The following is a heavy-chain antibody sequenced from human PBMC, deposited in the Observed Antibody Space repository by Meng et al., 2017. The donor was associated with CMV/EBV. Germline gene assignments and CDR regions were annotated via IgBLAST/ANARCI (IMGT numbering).Heavy chain of an antibody. J-gene: IGHJ3*02. Sequence: QVQLQASGPGLVKPSQTLSLTCTVSGGSISSGDYYWSWIRQPPGKGLEWIGYIYYSGSTYYNPSLKSRVTISVDTSKNQFSLKLSSVTAADTAVYYCARDLPIVVGAFDIWGQGTMVTVSS. CDR1: GGSISSGDYY. D-gene: IGHD3-22*01. CDR3: ARDLPIVVGAFDI. CDR2: IYYSGST. V-gene: IGHV4-30-4*08.